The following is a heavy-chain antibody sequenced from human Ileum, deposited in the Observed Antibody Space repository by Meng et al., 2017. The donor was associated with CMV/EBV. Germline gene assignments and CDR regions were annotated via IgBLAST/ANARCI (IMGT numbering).Heavy chain of an antibody. Sequence: QLKQAGPGLVKPSQTLYLTCDISGESVSTNNVAWNWIRQSPLRGLEWLGRTAYRSKWDYDYSVSVESRITISPDTSKNQFSLHLRSVTPEDTAIYYCARESELLRFDHWGQGTLVTVSS. J-gene: IGHJ4*02. V-gene: IGHV6-1*01. CDR2: TAYRSKWDY. CDR3: ARESELLRFDH. CDR1: GESVSTNNVA. D-gene: IGHD6-6*01.